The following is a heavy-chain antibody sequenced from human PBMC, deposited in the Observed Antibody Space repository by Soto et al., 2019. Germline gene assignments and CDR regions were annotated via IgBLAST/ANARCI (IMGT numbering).Heavy chain of an antibody. CDR2: ISYDGSNK. J-gene: IGHJ6*02. CDR1: GFTFSSYG. Sequence: QVQLVESGGGVVQPGRSLRLSCAASGFTFSSYGMHWVRQAPGKGLEWVAVISYDGSNKYYADSVKGRFTISRDNSKNTLYLQMNSLRAEDTAVYYCAKDKVAALPYYGMDVWGQGTTVTVSS. D-gene: IGHD6-25*01. V-gene: IGHV3-30*18. CDR3: AKDKVAALPYYGMDV.